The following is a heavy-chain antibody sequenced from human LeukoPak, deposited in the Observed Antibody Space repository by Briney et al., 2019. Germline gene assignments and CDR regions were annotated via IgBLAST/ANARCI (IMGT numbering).Heavy chain of an antibody. V-gene: IGHV1-69*06. CDR2: IIPIFGTA. Sequence: ASVKVSCKASGGTFSSYAISWVRQAPGQGLEWMGGIIPIFGTANYAQKFQGRVTITADKSTSTAYMELSSLRSEDTAVYYCASLYYYDSSGYMGENNDYWGQGTLVTVSS. CDR3: ASLYYYDSSGYMGENNDY. D-gene: IGHD3-22*01. J-gene: IGHJ4*02. CDR1: GGTFSSYA.